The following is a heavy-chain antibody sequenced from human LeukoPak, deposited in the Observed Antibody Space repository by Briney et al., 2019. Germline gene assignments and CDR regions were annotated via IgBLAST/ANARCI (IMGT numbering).Heavy chain of an antibody. J-gene: IGHJ6*03. CDR3: ARAVFSGDDYGQNPLYYYYYMDV. CDR2: IIPIFGTA. D-gene: IGHD4-17*01. V-gene: IGHV1-69*06. CDR1: GGTFSSYA. Sequence: SVKVSCKASGGTFSSYAISWVRQAPGHGLEWMGGIIPIFGTANYAQKFQGRVTITADKSTSTAYMELSSLRSEDTAVYYCARAVFSGDDYGQNPLYYYYYMDVWGKGTTVTVSS.